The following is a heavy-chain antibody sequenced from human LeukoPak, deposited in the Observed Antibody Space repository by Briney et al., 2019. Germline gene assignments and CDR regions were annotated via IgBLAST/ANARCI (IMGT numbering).Heavy chain of an antibody. CDR2: ISGSGGST. Sequence: GGSLRLSCAASGFAFSSYAIHWVRQAPGKGLEWVSAISGSGGSTYYADSVKGRFTISRDNSKNTPYLQMNSLRAEDTAVYYCAKDLVVVPNIWGQGTMVTVSS. CDR1: GFAFSSYA. V-gene: IGHV3-23*01. D-gene: IGHD2-2*01. J-gene: IGHJ3*02. CDR3: AKDLVVVPNI.